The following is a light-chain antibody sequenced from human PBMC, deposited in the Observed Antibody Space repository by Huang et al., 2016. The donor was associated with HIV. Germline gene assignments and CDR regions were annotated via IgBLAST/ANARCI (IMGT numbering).Light chain of an antibody. Sequence: ENLMTQSPSTLSVSLVESATLSFGASQSVFKNLAWYQQKPGQAPKLLIYGSSTRAAGIPARFSGSGSGTDCTLTISSLQSEDFAVYYCQQYNTSPRTFGQGTKVEV. CDR2: GSS. CDR3: QQYNTSPRT. J-gene: IGKJ1*01. CDR1: QSVFKN. V-gene: IGKV3-15*01.